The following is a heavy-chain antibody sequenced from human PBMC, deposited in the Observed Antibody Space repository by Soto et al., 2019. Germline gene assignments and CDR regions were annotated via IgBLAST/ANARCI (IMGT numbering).Heavy chain of an antibody. V-gene: IGHV4-31*03. J-gene: IGHJ5*02. Sequence: QVQLQESGPGLVXXSQTXSLTCTVSGGSISTGGXYWNWIRQHPGKGLEWIGYFYYSGSTYYNPSLKSRVTISVNTSKNQFSLKXSSVXXXXXXXXXXXRSVFPWGQGTLVTVSS. CDR2: FYYSGST. CDR1: GGSISTGGXY. CDR3: XXRSVFP.